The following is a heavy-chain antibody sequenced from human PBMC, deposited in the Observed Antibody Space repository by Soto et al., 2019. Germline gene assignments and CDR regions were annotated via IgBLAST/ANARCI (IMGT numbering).Heavy chain of an antibody. D-gene: IGHD2-15*01. J-gene: IGHJ1*01. CDR3: ARGSSLGYCSGGSCYSGYLGDFQH. V-gene: IGHV4-59*01. Sequence: SETLSLTCTVSGGSISSYYWSWIRQPPGKGLEWIGYIYYSGSTNYNPSLKSRVTISVDTSKNQFSLKLSSVTAADTAVYYCARGSSLGYCSGGSCYSGYLGDFQHWGQGALVTVSS. CDR1: GGSISSYY. CDR2: IYYSGST.